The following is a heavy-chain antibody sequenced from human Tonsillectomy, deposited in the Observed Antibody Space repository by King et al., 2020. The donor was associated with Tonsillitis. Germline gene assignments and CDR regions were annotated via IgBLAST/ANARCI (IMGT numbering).Heavy chain of an antibody. V-gene: IGHV3-30*01. Sequence: VQLVESGGGVVQPGRSLRLSCAASGFIFSTYAMHWVRQAPGKGLEWVAVILYDGSKKYYADSVKGRFTISRDNSKNTLYLQMNSLRVEDTAGYYCARDSLGGEFYDSSLDYWGQGTLVTVSS. J-gene: IGHJ4*02. CDR1: GFIFSTYA. CDR2: ILYDGSKK. CDR3: ARDSLGGEFYDSSLDY. D-gene: IGHD3-22*01.